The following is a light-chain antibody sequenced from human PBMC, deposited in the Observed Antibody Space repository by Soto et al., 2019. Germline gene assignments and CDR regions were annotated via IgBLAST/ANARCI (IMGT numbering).Light chain of an antibody. CDR2: DAS. Sequence: DIQMTQSPSSLSASVGDRITITCQASQGISVYLNWYQHKPGKAPKLLIFDASNLEAGVPSRFTGSGSGTHFTFTISSLQPEDFATYYCQQYDNLPYTFGQGTRLEIK. CDR3: QQYDNLPYT. V-gene: IGKV1-33*01. CDR1: QGISVY. J-gene: IGKJ2*01.